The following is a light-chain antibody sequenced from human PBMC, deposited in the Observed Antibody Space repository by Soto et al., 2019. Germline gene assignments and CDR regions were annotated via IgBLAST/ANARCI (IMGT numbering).Light chain of an antibody. J-gene: IGKJ1*01. CDR3: QHRSNSWT. V-gene: IGKV3-11*01. CDR1: QSVDKF. CDR2: DAS. Sequence: EVELTQSPAILSLSPGETATLSCRASQSVDKFLAWYQQRPGQPPRLLIFDASNRATGVPVRFSGSGSGTDFTLTIASLEPEDFAVYYCQHRSNSWTFGQGTKVDIK.